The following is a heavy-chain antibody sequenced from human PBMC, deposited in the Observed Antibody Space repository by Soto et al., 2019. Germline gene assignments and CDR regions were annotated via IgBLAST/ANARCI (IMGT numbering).Heavy chain of an antibody. CDR1: GGSISNYY. J-gene: IGHJ4*02. D-gene: IGHD3-3*01. V-gene: IGHV4-4*07. CDR3: ARGGQDFWSGPFDY. CDR2: IDTSGST. Sequence: SETLSLTCTVSGGSISNYYCNWIRQPAGKGLEWVGRIDTSGSTNYNPSLKSRVTMSVDTSKQEFSLKLSSVTAADTALYYCARGGQDFWSGPFDYWGRGALVTVSS.